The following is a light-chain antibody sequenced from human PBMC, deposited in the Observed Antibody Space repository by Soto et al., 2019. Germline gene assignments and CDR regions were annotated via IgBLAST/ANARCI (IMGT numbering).Light chain of an antibody. CDR1: SSDVGGYNY. J-gene: IGLJ2*01. V-gene: IGLV2-14*01. CDR3: SSYTSSTTLSVV. Sequence: QSALTQPASVSGSPGQSITISCTGTSSDVGGYNYVSWYQQHPGKAPKLVIYGVTNRPSGVSNRFSGSKSGNTASLTISWLQAEDEADYYCSSYTSSTTLSVVFGGGTKLTVL. CDR2: GVT.